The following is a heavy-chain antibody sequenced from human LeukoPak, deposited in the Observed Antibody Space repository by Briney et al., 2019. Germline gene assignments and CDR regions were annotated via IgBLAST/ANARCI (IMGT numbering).Heavy chain of an antibody. Sequence: GGSLRLSCAASGFTFSSYWMHWVRQAPGKGLVWVSRINSDGSSTSYADSVKGRFTISGDNAKNTLYLQMNSLRAEDTAVYYCARLRETTYYYGSGSYYNGYYYYYYMDVWGKGTTVTVSS. CDR2: INSDGSST. V-gene: IGHV3-74*01. CDR3: ARLRETTYYYGSGSYYNGYYYYYYMDV. CDR1: GFTFSSYW. D-gene: IGHD3-10*01. J-gene: IGHJ6*03.